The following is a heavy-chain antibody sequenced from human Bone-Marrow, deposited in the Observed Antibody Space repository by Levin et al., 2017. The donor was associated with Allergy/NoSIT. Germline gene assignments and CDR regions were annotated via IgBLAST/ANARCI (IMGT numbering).Heavy chain of an antibody. J-gene: IGHJ4*02. Sequence: PGGSLRLSCAASGFTFSSYAMSWVRQAPGKGLEWVSAISGSGGSTYYADSVKGRFTISRDNSKNTLYLQMNSLRAEDTAVYYCAKDRGMTTVTTYFDYWGQGTLVTVSS. D-gene: IGHD4-17*01. CDR1: GFTFSSYA. V-gene: IGHV3-23*01. CDR3: AKDRGMTTVTTYFDY. CDR2: ISGSGGST.